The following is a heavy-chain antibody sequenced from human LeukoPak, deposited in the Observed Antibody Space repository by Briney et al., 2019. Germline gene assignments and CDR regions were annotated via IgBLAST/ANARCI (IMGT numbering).Heavy chain of an antibody. CDR1: GFTFSSYA. Sequence: PGGSLRLSCAASGFTFSSYAMHWVRQAPGKGLEWVAVISYDGSNKYYADSVKGRFTISRDNSKNTLYLQMNSLRAEDTAVYYCARGRPASGIAAAGRSFDYWGQGTLVTVSS. J-gene: IGHJ4*02. D-gene: IGHD6-13*01. CDR3: ARGRPASGIAAAGRSFDY. CDR2: ISYDGSNK. V-gene: IGHV3-30-3*01.